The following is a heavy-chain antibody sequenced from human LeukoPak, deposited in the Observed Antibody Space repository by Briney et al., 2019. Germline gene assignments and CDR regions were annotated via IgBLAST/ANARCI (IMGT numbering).Heavy chain of an antibody. J-gene: IGHJ4*02. V-gene: IGHV3-30-3*01. Sequence: GGSLRLSSVAAGFTFSSYAMHWVRQAPDKGLGWVAVISYDGSNNYYADSVKGRFTISRDNSNNTLYLQKNSLRAEETAVYYCACRCSGYYSWGQGTLVTVSS. CDR2: ISYDGSNN. D-gene: IGHD3-22*01. CDR1: GFTFSSYA. CDR3: ACRCSGYYS.